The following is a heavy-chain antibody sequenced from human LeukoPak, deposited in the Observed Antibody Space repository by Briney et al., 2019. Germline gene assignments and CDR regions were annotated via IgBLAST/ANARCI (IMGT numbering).Heavy chain of an antibody. V-gene: IGHV3-7*01. Sequence: QPGGSLRLSCAASGFTFSSYAMSWVRQAPGKGLEWVANIKQDESEIYYVDSVKGRFTISRDNAKSSLYLQMDSLRAEDTAVYYCARDKIVGATFFDYWGQGTLVTVSS. CDR3: ARDKIVGATFFDY. J-gene: IGHJ4*02. CDR1: GFTFSSYA. D-gene: IGHD1-26*01. CDR2: IKQDESEI.